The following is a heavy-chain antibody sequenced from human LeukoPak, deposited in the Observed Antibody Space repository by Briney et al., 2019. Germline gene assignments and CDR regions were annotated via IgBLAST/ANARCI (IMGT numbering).Heavy chain of an antibody. CDR1: GGSISYSY. CDR2: IYYSGSA. Sequence: ASETLSLTCTVSGGSISYSYWTWIRQPPGKGLEWIGHIYYSGSATYNPSLKSRLTISVETSKNQFSLRLSSVTAADTAVYYCARDLRRDGYNYYFDYWGQGILVSVSS. J-gene: IGHJ4*02. D-gene: IGHD5-24*01. CDR3: ARDLRRDGYNYYFDY. V-gene: IGHV4-59*01.